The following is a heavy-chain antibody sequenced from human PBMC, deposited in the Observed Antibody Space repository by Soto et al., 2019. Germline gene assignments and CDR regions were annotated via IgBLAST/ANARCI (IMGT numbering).Heavy chain of an antibody. CDR3: VRRGITANTSWGSFDI. V-gene: IGHV3-23*01. J-gene: IGHJ3*02. CDR1: GFSFTNYV. D-gene: IGHD1-20*01. Sequence: EVQLLESGGGLVQPGGSLRLSCAASGFSFTNYVMNWVRQTPGKGLEWVSTISGSGDSTYYTDSVKGRFTIPRDNSKSTLFLQMNSLRADETAVYYCVRRGITANTSWGSFDIWGQGTMVTVSS. CDR2: ISGSGDST.